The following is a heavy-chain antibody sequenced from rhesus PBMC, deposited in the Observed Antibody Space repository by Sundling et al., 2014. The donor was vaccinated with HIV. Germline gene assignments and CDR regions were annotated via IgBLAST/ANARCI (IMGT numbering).Heavy chain of an antibody. D-gene: IGHD6-19*01. Sequence: QVQLQGSGPGVVRPSETLSLSCAVSGGSISDNYYWNWIRQPPGKGLEWIGNMHGSSGSPYYKPSLKSRVTISIDTSKSQVSLKLTSITAADTGVYYCARGGITAGRWGQGVLVTVSS. CDR2: MHGSSGSP. CDR3: ARGGITAGR. J-gene: IGHJ4*01. V-gene: IGHV4S9*01. CDR1: GGSISDNYY.